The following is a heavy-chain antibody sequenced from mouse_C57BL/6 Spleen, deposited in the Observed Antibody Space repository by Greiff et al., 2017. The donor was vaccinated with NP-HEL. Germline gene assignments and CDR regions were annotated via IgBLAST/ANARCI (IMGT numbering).Heavy chain of an antibody. CDR2: IYPRSGNT. Sequence: VQLVESGAELARPGASVKLSCKASGYTFTSYGISWVKQRTGQGLEWIGEIYPRSGNTYYNEKFKGKATLTADKSSSTAYMELRSLTSEDSAVYFCARSLYGSSYGRYFDVWGTGTTVTVSS. J-gene: IGHJ1*03. CDR1: GYTFTSYG. CDR3: ARSLYGSSYGRYFDV. D-gene: IGHD1-1*01. V-gene: IGHV1-81*01.